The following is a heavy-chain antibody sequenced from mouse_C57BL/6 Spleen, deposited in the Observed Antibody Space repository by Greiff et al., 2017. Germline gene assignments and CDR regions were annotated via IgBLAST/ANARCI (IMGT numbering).Heavy chain of an antibody. CDR2: INPNYGTT. Sequence: VQLQQPGPELVKPGASVKISCKASGYSFTDYNMNWVKQSNGKSLEWIGVINPNYGTTSYNQKFKGKATLTVDQSSSTAYMQLNSLTSEDSAVYYCARAAAYYGSSYEYWYFVVWGTGTTVTVSS. CDR3: ARAAAYYGSSYEYWYFVV. V-gene: IGHV1-39*01. CDR1: GYSFTDYN. D-gene: IGHD1-1*01. J-gene: IGHJ1*03.